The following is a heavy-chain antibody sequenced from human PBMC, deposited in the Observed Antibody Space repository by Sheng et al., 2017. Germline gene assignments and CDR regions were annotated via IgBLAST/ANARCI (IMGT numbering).Heavy chain of an antibody. CDR1: GNTISSST. J-gene: IGHJ3*01. CDR3: ARDAFDL. V-gene: IGHV1-69*08. Sequence: QVQLVQSGAEVKKPGSSVKVSCKASGNTISSSTMSWVRQAPGQGLEWMGRFIRAVDVTNYAQKFQDRLIISVDKSSNTLYMELSSLRSEDTAMYFCARDAFDLWGQGTMVTVSS. CDR2: FIRAVDVT.